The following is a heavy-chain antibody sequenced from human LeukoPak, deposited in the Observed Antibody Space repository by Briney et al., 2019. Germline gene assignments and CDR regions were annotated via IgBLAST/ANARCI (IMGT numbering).Heavy chain of an antibody. CDR1: GLTFSSHW. D-gene: IGHD5-12*01. CDR2: ITNDGSST. CDR3: ARDAGNSGYGCDL. V-gene: IGHV3-74*01. J-gene: IGHJ5*02. Sequence: PGGSLRLSCAASGLTFSSHWMHWVRQAPGKGLVWVSRITNDGSSTTYADPVKGRFTISRDNAKNMLYLQVNSLRAEDTAIYYCARDAGNSGYGCDLWGQGTLVTVSS.